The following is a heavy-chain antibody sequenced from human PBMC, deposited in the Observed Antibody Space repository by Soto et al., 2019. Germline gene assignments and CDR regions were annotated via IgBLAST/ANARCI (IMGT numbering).Heavy chain of an antibody. CDR3: ARDPVIYYGSGSYAYFDY. CDR2: IIPIFGTA. CDR1: GGTFSSYA. J-gene: IGHJ4*02. V-gene: IGHV1-69*01. Sequence: QVQLVQSGAEVKKPGSSVKVSCKASGGTFSSYAISWVRQAPGQGLEWMGGIIPIFGTANYAQKFQGRVTITADESTSTAYMELSSLRSEDTAVYYSARDPVIYYGSGSYAYFDYWGQGTLVTVSS. D-gene: IGHD3-10*01.